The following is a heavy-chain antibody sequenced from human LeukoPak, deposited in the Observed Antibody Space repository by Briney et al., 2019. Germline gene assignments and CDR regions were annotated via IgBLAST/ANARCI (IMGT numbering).Heavy chain of an antibody. D-gene: IGHD3-10*01. J-gene: IGHJ4*02. CDR3: ARDGITMVRGVTPSYFDY. CDR1: GFTFSSYA. CDR2: ISYDGSNK. V-gene: IGHV3-30-3*01. Sequence: GGSLRLSCAASGFTFSSYAMHWVRQAPGKGLEWVAVISYDGSNKYYADSVKGRFTISRDNSKNTLYLQMNSLRAEDTAVYYCARDGITMVRGVTPSYFDYWGQGTLVTVSS.